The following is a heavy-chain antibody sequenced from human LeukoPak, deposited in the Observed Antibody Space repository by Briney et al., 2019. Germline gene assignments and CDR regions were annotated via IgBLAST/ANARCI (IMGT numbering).Heavy chain of an antibody. D-gene: IGHD1-14*01. CDR3: ARAFRTTDIKARPLDV. Sequence: GRSLRLSCAASRFTFSNYAMHWVRQAPGKGLEWVAIISYDGSDKYYADSVKGRFAISRDYSTSTLFLQMNSLKTEDTAVYYCARAFRTTDIKARPLDVWGRGTTVTVSS. CDR1: RFTFSNYA. CDR2: ISYDGSDK. V-gene: IGHV3-30*09. J-gene: IGHJ6*04.